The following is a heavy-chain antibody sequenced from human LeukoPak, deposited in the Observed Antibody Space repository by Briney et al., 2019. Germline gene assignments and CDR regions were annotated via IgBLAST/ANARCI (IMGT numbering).Heavy chain of an antibody. Sequence: GGSLRLSCAASGFTVSSNYMSWVRQAPGKGLEWVSVIYSGGSTYYADSVKGRFTISRDNSKNTLHLQMNSLRAEDTAVYYCARDGRGYSGYAWGQGTLVTVSS. CDR3: ARDGRGYSGYA. CDR2: IYSGGST. V-gene: IGHV3-53*01. J-gene: IGHJ4*02. D-gene: IGHD5-12*01. CDR1: GFTVSSNY.